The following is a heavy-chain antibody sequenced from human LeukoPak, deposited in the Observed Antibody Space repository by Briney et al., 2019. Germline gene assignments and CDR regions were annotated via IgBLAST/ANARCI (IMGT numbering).Heavy chain of an antibody. D-gene: IGHD3-10*01. CDR3: ARSITMVRGPFDY. CDR1: GFTFSSYS. Sequence: GGSLRLSCAASGFTFSSYSMNWVRQAPGKGLEWVSYISSSSSTIYYADSVKGRFTISRDNAKNSLCLQMNSLRAEDTAVYYCARSITMVRGPFDYWGQGTLVTVSS. CDR2: ISSSSSTI. V-gene: IGHV3-48*01. J-gene: IGHJ4*02.